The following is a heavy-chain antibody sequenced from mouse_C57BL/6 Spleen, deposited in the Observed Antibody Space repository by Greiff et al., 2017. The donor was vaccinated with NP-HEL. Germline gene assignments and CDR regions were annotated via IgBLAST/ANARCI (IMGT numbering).Heavy chain of an antibody. Sequence: EVKLMESGGGLVKPGGSLKLSCAASGFTFSSYTMSWVRQTPEKRLEWVATISGGGGNTYYPDSVKGRFTISRDNAKNTLYLQMSSLRSEDTALYYCARQRDYGPFDYWGQGTTLTVSS. J-gene: IGHJ2*01. CDR2: ISGGGGNT. V-gene: IGHV5-9*01. CDR1: GFTFSSYT. D-gene: IGHD2-4*01. CDR3: ARQRDYGPFDY.